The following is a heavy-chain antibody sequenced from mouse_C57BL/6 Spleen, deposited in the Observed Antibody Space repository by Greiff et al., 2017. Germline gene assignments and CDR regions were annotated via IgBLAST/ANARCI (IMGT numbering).Heavy chain of an antibody. D-gene: IGHD1-1*01. CDR3: ARRGKYYGSSYGYAMDY. J-gene: IGHJ4*01. V-gene: IGHV1-50*01. Sequence: QVQLQQSGAELVKPGASVKLSCKASGYTFTSYWMQWVKQRPGQGLEWIGEIDPSDSYTNYNQKFKGKATLTVDTSSSTAYMQLSSLTSEDSAVYYCARRGKYYGSSYGYAMDYWGQGTSVTVSS. CDR2: IDPSDSYT. CDR1: GYTFTSYW.